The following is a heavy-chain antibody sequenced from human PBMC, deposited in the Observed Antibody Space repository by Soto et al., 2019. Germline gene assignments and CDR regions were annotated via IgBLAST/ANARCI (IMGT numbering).Heavy chain of an antibody. CDR1: GFTFSSYA. J-gene: IGHJ6*02. V-gene: IGHV3-23*01. CDR3: AKDRVAARNYYYYGMDV. Sequence: GGSLRLSCAASGFTFSSYAMSWVRQAPGKGLEWVSAISGSGGSTYYADSVKGRFTISRDNSKNTLYLQMNSLRAEDTAVYYCAKDRVAARNYYYYGMDVWGQGTTVTVSS. CDR2: ISGSGGST. D-gene: IGHD6-6*01.